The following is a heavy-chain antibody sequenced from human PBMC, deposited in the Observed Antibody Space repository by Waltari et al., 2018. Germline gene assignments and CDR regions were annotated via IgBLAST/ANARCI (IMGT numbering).Heavy chain of an antibody. J-gene: IGHJ6*02. Sequence: EVQLVESGGGLVKPGGSLRLSCAASAFKFSDYAMNWVRQAPGKGLEWVSSIGSSSSFMDYADSVRGRFTVSRDNAKNTLYLQMDTLRAEDTAVYYCAREGAEQWVVEDYGMDVWGQGTTVTVS. CDR2: IGSSSSFM. CDR3: AREGAEQWVVEDYGMDV. V-gene: IGHV3-21*02. CDR1: AFKFSDYA. D-gene: IGHD6-19*01.